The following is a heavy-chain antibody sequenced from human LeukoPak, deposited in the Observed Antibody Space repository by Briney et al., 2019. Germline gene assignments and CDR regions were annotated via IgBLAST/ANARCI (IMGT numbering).Heavy chain of an antibody. CDR2: INAGNGNT. CDR1: GYTFTSYA. J-gene: IGHJ4*02. D-gene: IGHD3-10*01. Sequence: ASVKVSSKASGYTFTSYAMHWVRQAPGQRLEWMGWINAGNGNTKYSQKFQGRVTITRDTSASTAYMELSSLRSEDTAVYYCASTGLVRGSDDYWGQGTLVTVSS. CDR3: ASTGLVRGSDDY. V-gene: IGHV1-3*01.